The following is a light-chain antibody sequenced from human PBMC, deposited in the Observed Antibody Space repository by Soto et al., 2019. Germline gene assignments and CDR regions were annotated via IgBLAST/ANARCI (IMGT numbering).Light chain of an antibody. Sequence: DIQMTQSPSTLSASVGDRVTITCRASQSISSWLAWYQQKPGKAPKTLIYKASSLESGVPSRFSGSGSGTEFTLTISSLQPDDFATYSCQQYNSYWTFGQGNKVEVK. J-gene: IGKJ1*01. CDR1: QSISSW. CDR2: KAS. V-gene: IGKV1-5*03. CDR3: QQYNSYWT.